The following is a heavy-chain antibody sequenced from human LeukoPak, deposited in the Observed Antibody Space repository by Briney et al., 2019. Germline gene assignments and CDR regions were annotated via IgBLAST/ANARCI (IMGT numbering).Heavy chain of an antibody. CDR1: GYSISSGYY. CDR2: IYHSGST. V-gene: IGHV4-38-2*02. J-gene: IGHJ6*03. D-gene: IGHD2-2*01. Sequence: NPSETLSLTCTVSGYSISSGYYWGWIRQPPGKGLEWIGSIYHSGSTNYNPSLKSRVTMSVDTSKNQFSLKLSSVTAADTAVYYCARDREAIVVVPAAMRGYYYYYMDVWGKGTTVTISS. CDR3: ARDREAIVVVPAAMRGYYYYYMDV.